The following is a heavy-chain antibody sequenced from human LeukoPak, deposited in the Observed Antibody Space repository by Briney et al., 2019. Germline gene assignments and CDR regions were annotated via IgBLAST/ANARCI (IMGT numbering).Heavy chain of an antibody. V-gene: IGHV3-21*01. CDR1: GFTFSSYS. J-gene: IGHJ5*02. CDR2: ISSSSSYI. Sequence: KTGGSLRLPCAASGFTFSSYSMNWVRQAPGKGLEWVSSISSSSSYIYYADSVKGRFTISRDNAKNSLYLQMNSLRAEDTAVYYCAMKGTRSWFDPWGQGTLVTVSS. CDR3: AMKGTRSWFDP.